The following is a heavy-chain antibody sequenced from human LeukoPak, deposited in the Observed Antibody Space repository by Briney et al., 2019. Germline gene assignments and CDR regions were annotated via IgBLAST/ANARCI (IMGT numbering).Heavy chain of an antibody. J-gene: IGHJ4*02. V-gene: IGHV3-33*01. CDR3: VRDVSVGTGIYYYFDY. Sequence: GGSLRLSCAASGFTFGSYAMHWVRQAPGKGLEWVGLVSYDGGNTYYGDSVRGRFSISRDNSKNTVYLQMNSPRADDSAVYYCVRDVSVGTGIYYYFDYWGQGTLVTVSS. CDR1: GFTFGSYA. CDR2: VSYDGGNT. D-gene: IGHD2-8*02.